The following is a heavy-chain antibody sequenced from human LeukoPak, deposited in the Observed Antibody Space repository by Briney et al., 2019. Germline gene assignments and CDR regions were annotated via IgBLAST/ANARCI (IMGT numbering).Heavy chain of an antibody. V-gene: IGHV3-23*01. CDR1: GFTFSGYA. J-gene: IGHJ3*02. D-gene: IGHD3-22*01. CDR3: AKLPRPYDSSGYKSVFDI. Sequence: GGSLRLSCAASGFTFSGYAMSWVRQAPGKGLEWVSAISGSGGSTYYADSVKGRFTISRDNSKNTLYLQMNSLRAEDTAVYYCAKLPRPYDSSGYKSVFDIWGQGTMVTVSS. CDR2: ISGSGGST.